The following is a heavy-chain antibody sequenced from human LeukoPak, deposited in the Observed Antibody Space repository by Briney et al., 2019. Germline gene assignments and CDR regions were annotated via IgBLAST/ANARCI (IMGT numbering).Heavy chain of an antibody. Sequence: SVKVSCKASGGTFSSYAISWVRRAPGQGLEWMGRIIPILGIANYAQKFQGRVTITADKSTSTAYMELSSLRSEDTAVYYCARDRRVLWFGELSVFDYWGQGTLVTVSS. J-gene: IGHJ4*02. CDR2: IIPILGIA. V-gene: IGHV1-69*04. CDR3: ARDRRVLWFGELSVFDY. CDR1: GGTFSSYA. D-gene: IGHD3-10*01.